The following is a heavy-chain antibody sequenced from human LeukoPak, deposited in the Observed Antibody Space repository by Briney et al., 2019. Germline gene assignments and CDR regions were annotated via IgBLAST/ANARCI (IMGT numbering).Heavy chain of an antibody. CDR3: ARRDTTGWFHHFDY. J-gene: IGHJ4*02. Sequence: GGSLRLSCAASGFTVSSNSMTWVRQAPGKGLEWVSILYNGGGANYADSVKGRFTISRDNSRNTLFLQMNSLRDEDTAMYYCARRDTTGWFHHFDYWGQGTLVTVSS. CDR2: LYNGGGA. CDR1: GFTVSSNS. D-gene: IGHD6-19*01. V-gene: IGHV3-53*01.